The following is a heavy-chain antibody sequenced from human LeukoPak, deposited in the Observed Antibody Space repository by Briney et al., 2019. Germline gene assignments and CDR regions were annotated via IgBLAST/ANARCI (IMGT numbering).Heavy chain of an antibody. Sequence: GRSLRLSCAASGFTFSGFGMNWVRQAPGKGLEWVAIISYDGDHKYYADSVKGRFTISRDNSKNTLYLQMNSLRAEDTAVYYCARDQSGLWFGDGEYYFDYWGQGTLVTVSS. CDR1: GFTFSGFG. J-gene: IGHJ4*02. V-gene: IGHV3-30*03. CDR3: ARDQSGLWFGDGEYYFDY. CDR2: ISYDGDHK. D-gene: IGHD3-10*01.